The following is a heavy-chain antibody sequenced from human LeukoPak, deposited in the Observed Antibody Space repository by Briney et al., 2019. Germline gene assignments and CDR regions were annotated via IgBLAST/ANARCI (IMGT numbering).Heavy chain of an antibody. CDR1: GDSISSTSYY. CDR3: ASRVYGLGSFNY. J-gene: IGHJ4*01. Sequence: SETLSLTCTVSGDSISSTSYYWDWIRQPPGKGLEWIGSIYNSGTTYYNPSLKSRVTISVDTSKNQISLKVSSVTAADTAVYYCASRVYGLGSFNYWGQGTLVTVSS. V-gene: IGHV4-39*01. CDR2: IYNSGTT. D-gene: IGHD3-10*01.